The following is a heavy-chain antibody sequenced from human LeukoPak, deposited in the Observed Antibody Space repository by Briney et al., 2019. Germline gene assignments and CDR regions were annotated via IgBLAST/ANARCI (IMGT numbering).Heavy chain of an antibody. J-gene: IGHJ5*02. Sequence: PSETLSLTCAVYGGSFSGYYWSWIRQPPGKGLEWIGEINHSGSTNYNPSLKSRVTISVDTSKNQFSLKLSSVTAEDTAVYYCARSAVGCSSTSCYTRWFDPWGQGTLVTVSS. D-gene: IGHD2-2*02. V-gene: IGHV4-34*01. CDR1: GGSFSGYY. CDR3: ARSAVGCSSTSCYTRWFDP. CDR2: INHSGST.